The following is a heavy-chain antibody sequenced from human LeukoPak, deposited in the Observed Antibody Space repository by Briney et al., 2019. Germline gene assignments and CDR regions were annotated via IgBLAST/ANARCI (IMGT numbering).Heavy chain of an antibody. V-gene: IGHV3-74*01. CDR1: GFTFSSYW. CDR3: AREQRIAENWFDP. CDR2: INSDGSST. Sequence: GGSLRLSCAASGFTFSSYWMHWVRQAPGKGLVWVSRINSDGSSTSYADSVKGRLTIFRDNAKNTLYLQMNSLRAEDTAVYYCAREQRIAENWFDPWGQGTLVTVSS. D-gene: IGHD6-13*01. J-gene: IGHJ5*02.